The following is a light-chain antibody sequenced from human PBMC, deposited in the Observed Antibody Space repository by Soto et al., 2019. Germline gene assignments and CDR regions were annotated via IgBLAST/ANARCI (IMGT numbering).Light chain of an antibody. CDR1: RDDIGAYDY. J-gene: IGLJ2*01. CDR3: NSYTNSSAVV. CDR2: EVT. V-gene: IGLV2-14*01. Sequence: TQPASASGSPGQSITISCAGTRDDIGAYDYVSWYQQHPGNAPKLLVYEVTNRPSGVSDRFSGSKSGNTASLTISRLQAEDEADYYCNSYTNSSAVVFGGGTKLTVL.